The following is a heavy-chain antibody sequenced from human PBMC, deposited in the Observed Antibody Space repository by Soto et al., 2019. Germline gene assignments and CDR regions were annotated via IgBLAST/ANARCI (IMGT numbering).Heavy chain of an antibody. CDR1: GSTFSGSE. Sequence: EVQLVESGGGLVQPGGSLKLSCAASGSTFSGSEMHWGRQASGKGLEWGGRIRDKPNNYATAYAASVKGRFTISRDYSKTTAHLKMNSRKNDATAVYYCVLYDMLTRYYFVYWGQGTLVTVSS. CDR2: IRDKPNNYAT. V-gene: IGHV3-73*01. CDR3: VLYDMLTRYYFVY. D-gene: IGHD3-9*01. J-gene: IGHJ4*02.